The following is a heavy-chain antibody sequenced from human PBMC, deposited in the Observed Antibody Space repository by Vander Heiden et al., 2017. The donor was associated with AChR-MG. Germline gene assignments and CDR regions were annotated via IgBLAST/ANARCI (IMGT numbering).Heavy chain of an antibody. CDR2: IKNDGTIT. CDR1: GFTFSTYW. V-gene: IGHV3-74*01. J-gene: IGHJ4*02. CDR3: AREGTGGLPFDY. Sequence: EVQLVESGGGLVQPGRSLRLSCAASGFTFSTYWMHWVRQAPGKGLVWVSRIKNDGTITTYADYVKGRFTISRDNARSTLYLQLSSLRAEDTALYYCAREGTGGLPFDYWGQGTLVTVSS. D-gene: IGHD7-27*01.